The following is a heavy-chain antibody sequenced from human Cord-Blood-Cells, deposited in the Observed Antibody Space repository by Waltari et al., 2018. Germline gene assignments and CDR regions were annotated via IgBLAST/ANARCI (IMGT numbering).Heavy chain of an antibody. Sequence: QVQLQESGPGLVKPSQTLSLTCTVSGGSISSGGYSWSWIRQHPGTGLEWIGYIYYSGSTYYNPSLKSRVTISVDTSKNQFSLKLSSVTAADTAVYYCASEPHQPLTTVTTKYYYYMDVWGKGTTVTVSS. V-gene: IGHV4-31*03. CDR1: GGSISSGGYS. D-gene: IGHD4-4*01. CDR3: ASEPHQPLTTVTTKYYYYMDV. CDR2: IYYSGST. J-gene: IGHJ6*03.